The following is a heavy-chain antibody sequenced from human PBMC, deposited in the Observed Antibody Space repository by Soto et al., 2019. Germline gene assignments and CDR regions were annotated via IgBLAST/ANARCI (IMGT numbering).Heavy chain of an antibody. CDR2: ISYDGSSE. J-gene: IGHJ4*02. Sequence: QVQLVESGGGVVQPGRSLRLSCAASGFTFSSYVMHWVRQAPGRGLEWVSGISYDGSSEYYADSVKGRFTISRDNSKNTMYLQINSLRLDDTAVFYCAKGGVVGDTRVDYWGQGTLVTVSS. CDR3: AKGGVVGDTRVDY. D-gene: IGHD1-26*01. V-gene: IGHV3-30*18. CDR1: GFTFSSYV.